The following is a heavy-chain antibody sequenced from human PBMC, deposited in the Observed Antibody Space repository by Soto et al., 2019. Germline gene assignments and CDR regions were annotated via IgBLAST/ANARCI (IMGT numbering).Heavy chain of an antibody. Sequence: SETLSLTCTVSGGSISSGDYYWSWIRQPPGKGLEWIGYIYYSGSTYYNPSLKSRVTISVDTSKNQFSLKLSSVTAADTAVYYCARDAFGVAPHGMDVWGQGTTVTVSS. CDR2: IYYSGST. D-gene: IGHD3-3*01. J-gene: IGHJ6*02. CDR1: GGSISSGDYY. V-gene: IGHV4-30-4*01. CDR3: ARDAFGVAPHGMDV.